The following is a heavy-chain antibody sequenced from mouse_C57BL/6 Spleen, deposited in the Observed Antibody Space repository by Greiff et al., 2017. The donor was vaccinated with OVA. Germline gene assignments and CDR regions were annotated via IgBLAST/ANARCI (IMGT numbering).Heavy chain of an antibody. CDR1: GYSITSGYY. CDR2: ISYDGSN. V-gene: IGHV3-6*01. J-gene: IGHJ2*01. CDR3: ARDYGNY. D-gene: IGHD1-2*01. Sequence: VQLQQSGPGLVKPSQSLSLTCSVTGYSITSGYYWNWIRQFPGNKLEWMGYISYDGSNNYNPSLKNRISITRDTTKNQFFLKLNSVTTEDTATYYCARDYGNYWGQGTTLTVSS.